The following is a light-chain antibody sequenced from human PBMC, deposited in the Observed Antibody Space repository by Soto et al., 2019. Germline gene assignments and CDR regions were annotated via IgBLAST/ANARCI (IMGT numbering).Light chain of an antibody. Sequence: EIVLTQSPATLSLSPGERATLSYRASQSVSSYLAWYQQKPGQAPRLLIYDASNRATGIPARFSGSGSGTDVTLTISSLEPEDFAVYYCQQRSNWPPGMLTFGGGTKVEIK. CDR1: QSVSSY. V-gene: IGKV3-11*01. J-gene: IGKJ4*01. CDR2: DAS. CDR3: QQRSNWPPGMLT.